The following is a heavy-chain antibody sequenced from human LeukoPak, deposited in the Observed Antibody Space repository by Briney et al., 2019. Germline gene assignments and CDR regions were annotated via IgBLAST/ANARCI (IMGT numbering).Heavy chain of an antibody. V-gene: IGHV1-2*06. CDR3: ARGENSDMSPHYYYYGLDV. Sequence: ASVKVSCTASGYTFTGYYMHWVRQAPGQGLEWMGRINPNRGGTNYAQKFRGRVTITRDTSISTAYMALSRLSSDDTAVYYCARGENSDMSPHYYYYGLDVWGQGTTVTVSS. CDR1: GYTFTGYY. D-gene: IGHD3-9*01. CDR2: INPNRGGT. J-gene: IGHJ6*02.